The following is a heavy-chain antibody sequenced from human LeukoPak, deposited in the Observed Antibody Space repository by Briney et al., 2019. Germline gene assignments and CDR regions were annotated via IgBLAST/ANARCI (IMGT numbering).Heavy chain of an antibody. J-gene: IGHJ5*01. Sequence: SETLSLTCIVSGGSISGYNCKWVRQTAGKGLEGIGHVSSSAGATYNPSLTTRVTISEDTSKNHCSLRLNYVTAADTAVYYCAGHRHGYSGYDDSWGQGTLVTVSS. V-gene: IGHV4-4*07. CDR3: AGHRHGYSGYDDS. CDR2: VSSSAGA. D-gene: IGHD5-12*01. CDR1: GGSISGYN.